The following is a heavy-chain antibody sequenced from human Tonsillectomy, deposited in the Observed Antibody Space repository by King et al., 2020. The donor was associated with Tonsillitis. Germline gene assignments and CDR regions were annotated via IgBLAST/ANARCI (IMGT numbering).Heavy chain of an antibody. D-gene: IGHD3-10*01. CDR3: ARHSGGNHDVFDI. V-gene: IGHV4-59*08. J-gene: IGHJ3*02. Sequence: LQLQESGPGLVKSSETLSLTCTVSSGSISSYYWSWIRQPPGKGLEWIGHIHYSGSTNYNPSLKSRLTMSVDTSKNQFSLKLRSVTAADTAVYYCARHSGGNHDVFDIWGQGTVVTVSS. CDR2: IHYSGST. CDR1: SGSISSYY.